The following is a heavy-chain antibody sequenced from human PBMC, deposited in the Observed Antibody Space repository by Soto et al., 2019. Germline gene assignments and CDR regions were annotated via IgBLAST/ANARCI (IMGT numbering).Heavy chain of an antibody. CDR3: ARGGQVRGGLDV. J-gene: IGHJ6*02. CDR1: GFTVISNY. Sequence: EVQLVESGGGLIQPGGSLRLSCAASGFTVISNYMSWVRQAPGKGLEWVSFIYSNGSTYYADSVKGRFSISRDNPNNMVYLQIDSLRAEDTAVYYCARGGQVRGGLDVWGQGTTVTVSS. D-gene: IGHD2-15*01. V-gene: IGHV3-53*01. CDR2: IYSNGST.